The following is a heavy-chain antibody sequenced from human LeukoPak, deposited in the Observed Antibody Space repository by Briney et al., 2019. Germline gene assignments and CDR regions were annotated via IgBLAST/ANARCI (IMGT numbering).Heavy chain of an antibody. CDR2: ISSNGGST. J-gene: IGHJ3*02. Sequence: GGSLRLSCAASGFTFSSYAMHWVRQAPGKGLEYVSAISSNGGSTYYANSVKGRFTISRDNSKNTLYLQMGSLRTEDMAVYYCARGIIRDGYRDAFDIWGQGTMVTVSS. D-gene: IGHD5-24*01. CDR1: GFTFSSYA. V-gene: IGHV3-64*01. CDR3: ARGIIRDGYRDAFDI.